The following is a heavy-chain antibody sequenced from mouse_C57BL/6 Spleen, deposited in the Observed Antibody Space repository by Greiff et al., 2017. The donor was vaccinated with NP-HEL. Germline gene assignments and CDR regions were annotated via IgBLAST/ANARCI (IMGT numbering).Heavy chain of an antibody. CDR1: GYTFTSYW. V-gene: IGHV1-50*01. J-gene: IGHJ1*03. Sequence: QVQLQQPGAELVKPGASVKLSCKASGYTFTSYWMQWVKQRPGQGLEWIGEIDPSDSYTNYNQKFKGKATLTVDTSSSTAYMRLSSLTSEDSAVYDCARGDYGSSYLAYFDVWGTGTTVTVSS. CDR3: ARGDYGSSYLAYFDV. D-gene: IGHD1-1*01. CDR2: IDPSDSYT.